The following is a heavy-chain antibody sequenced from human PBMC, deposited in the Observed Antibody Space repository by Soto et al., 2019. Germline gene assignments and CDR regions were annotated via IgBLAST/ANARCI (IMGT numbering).Heavy chain of an antibody. CDR1: GFTFSKAW. V-gene: IGHV3-15*05. CDR2: IKSKSDGGAT. CDR3: PTERRYYYDSGGY. Sequence: EVQLVESGGGLVKPGGSLRLSCAASGFTFSKAWMSWVRQAPGKGLEWVGHIKSKSDGGATDYAAPVKGRFSISRDDSKNTLYLQMNNLAIEDAALYYCPTERRYYYDSGGYWGQGTLVTVSS. D-gene: IGHD3-22*01. J-gene: IGHJ4*02.